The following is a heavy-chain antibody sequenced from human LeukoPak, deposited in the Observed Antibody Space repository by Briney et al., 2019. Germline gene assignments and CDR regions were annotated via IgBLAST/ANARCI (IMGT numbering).Heavy chain of an antibody. D-gene: IGHD1-7*01. CDR2: ISPYNGNT. V-gene: IGHV1-18*01. Sequence: GASVKVSCKASGYTFTSYGINWVRQAPGQGLEWMGWISPYNGNTNYAQKFQGRVTMTTDTSTSTAYMELRSLRSDDTAVFYCARDGTTHAFDMWGQGTMVTVSS. J-gene: IGHJ3*02. CDR1: GYTFTSYG. CDR3: ARDGTTHAFDM.